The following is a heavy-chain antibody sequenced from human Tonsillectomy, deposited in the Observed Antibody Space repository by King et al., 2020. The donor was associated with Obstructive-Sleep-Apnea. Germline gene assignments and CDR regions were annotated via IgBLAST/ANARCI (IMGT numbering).Heavy chain of an antibody. V-gene: IGHV3-23*01. CDR2: ISGSGDST. CDR1: GFTLRNYA. J-gene: IGHJ4*02. CDR3: AKDLRMNTLMVEVFDQ. Sequence: EVQLLESGGGLVQPGGSLRLSCVASGFTLRNYAMTWVRQAPGKGLEWVSAISGSGDSTYYADSVKGRFTISRDNSKNTLYLQVNSLRAEDTAVYYCAKDLRMNTLMVEVFDQWGQGTLVTVSS. D-gene: IGHD2-8*01.